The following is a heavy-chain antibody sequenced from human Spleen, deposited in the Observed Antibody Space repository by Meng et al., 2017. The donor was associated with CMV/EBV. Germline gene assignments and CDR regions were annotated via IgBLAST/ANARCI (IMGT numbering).Heavy chain of an antibody. CDR2: IKQDGSEK. CDR3: ARDRPFGYCSSTSCYGYLDY. J-gene: IGHJ4*02. D-gene: IGHD2-2*01. CDR1: GFTFSSYW. V-gene: IGHV3-7*01. Sequence: GESLKISCVVSGFTFSSYWMSWVRQAPGKGLEWVANIKQDGSEKYYVDSVKGRFTISRDNAKNSLYLQMNSLRAEDTAVYYCARDRPFGYCSSTSCYGYLDYWGQGTLVTVSS.